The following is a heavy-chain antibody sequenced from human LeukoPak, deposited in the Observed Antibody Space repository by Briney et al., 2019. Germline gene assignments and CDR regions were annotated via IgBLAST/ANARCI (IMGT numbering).Heavy chain of an antibody. D-gene: IGHD2-15*01. V-gene: IGHV1-18*03. CDR3: ARGPYYWSGGSCYSEGYFDY. J-gene: IGHJ4*02. CDR1: GYTFTSYG. Sequence: GSVKVSCKASGYTFTSYGISWVRQAPGQGLEWMGWISAYNGNTNYAQKLQGRVTMTTDTSTSTAYMELSSLGSEDMAVYYCARGPYYWSGGSCYSEGYFDYWGQGTLVTVSS. CDR2: ISAYNGNT.